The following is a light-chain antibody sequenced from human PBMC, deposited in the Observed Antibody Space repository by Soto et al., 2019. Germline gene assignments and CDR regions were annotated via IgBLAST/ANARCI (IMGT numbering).Light chain of an antibody. J-gene: IGLJ1*01. Sequence: QSVLTQPPSVSGAPGQRVTISCTGSSSNIGAGYDVHWYQQLPGTAPKLLIYGNSNRPSGVPDRFSGSKSGTAASLALTGLQAEDEADYYCQSYDSSLSGYVFGTRTKVTVL. CDR2: GNS. CDR3: QSYDSSLSGYV. CDR1: SSNIGAGYD. V-gene: IGLV1-40*01.